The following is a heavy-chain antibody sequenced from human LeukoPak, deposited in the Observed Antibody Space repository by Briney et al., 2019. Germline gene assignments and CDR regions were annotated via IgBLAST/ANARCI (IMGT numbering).Heavy chain of an antibody. Sequence: GGSLRLSCAASGFTFSSYWMHWVRQAPGKGLVWVSRINSDGSSTSYADSVKGRFTISRDNAKNSLYLQMNSLRAEDTAVYYCARDQRGLTYCSGGSCYFHDAFDIWGQGTMVTVSS. CDR3: ARDQRGLTYCSGGSCYFHDAFDI. D-gene: IGHD2-15*01. CDR1: GFTFSSYW. V-gene: IGHV3-74*01. J-gene: IGHJ3*02. CDR2: INSDGSST.